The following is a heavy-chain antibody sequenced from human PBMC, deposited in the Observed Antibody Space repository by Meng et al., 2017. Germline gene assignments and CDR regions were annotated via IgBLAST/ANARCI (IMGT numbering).Heavy chain of an antibody. Sequence: QVPLVQSGAEVKKPGASVKVSCKASGYTFTSYAMHWVRQAPGQRLEWMGWINAGNGNTKYSQKFQGRVTITRDTSASTAYMELSGLRSEDTAVYYCARNIDYWGQGTLVTVSS. CDR3: ARNIDY. CDR1: GYTFTSYA. J-gene: IGHJ4*02. CDR2: INAGNGNT. V-gene: IGHV1-3*01.